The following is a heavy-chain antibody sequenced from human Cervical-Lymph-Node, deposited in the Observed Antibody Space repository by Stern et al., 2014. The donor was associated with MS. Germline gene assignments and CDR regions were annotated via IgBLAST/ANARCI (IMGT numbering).Heavy chain of an antibody. J-gene: IGHJ3*01. Sequence: EVQLVQSGAEVKKSGESLKISCKGGGYSFSNHWIAWVRQKSGKGLEWMGIIYPGGSDTRHNPSFEGQVSISVDKSSSTAYLQWSSLTDSDTAIYYCARQGNYHDSHAFDVWGQGTMVIVSS. CDR1: GYSFSNHW. CDR3: ARQGNYHDSHAFDV. V-gene: IGHV5-51*01. D-gene: IGHD3-22*01. CDR2: IYPGGSDT.